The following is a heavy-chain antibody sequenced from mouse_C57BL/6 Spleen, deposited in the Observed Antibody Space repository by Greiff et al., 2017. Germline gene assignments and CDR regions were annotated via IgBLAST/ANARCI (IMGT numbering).Heavy chain of an antibody. CDR1: GYTFTDYE. Sequence: VQLQESGAELVRPGASVTLSCKASGYTFTDYEMHWVKQTPVHGLEWIGAIDPDTGGTAYTQKFKGKAILTADKSSSTAYMELRSLTSEDSAVYYWTRLTTVVATRYFDVWGKGTTVTVSS. D-gene: IGHD1-1*01. CDR2: IDPDTGGT. CDR3: TRLTTVVATRYFDV. J-gene: IGHJ1*03. V-gene: IGHV1-15*01.